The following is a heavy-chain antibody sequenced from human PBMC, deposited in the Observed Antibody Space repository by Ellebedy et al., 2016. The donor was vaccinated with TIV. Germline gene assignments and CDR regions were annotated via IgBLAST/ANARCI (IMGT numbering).Heavy chain of an antibody. CDR3: ARLLPFYGYSP. CDR2: IIPIFGTA. Sequence: SVKVSXXASGGTFSSYAISWVRQAPGQGLEWMGGIIPIFGTANYAQKFQGRVTITADESTSTAYMELSSLRSEDMAVYYCARLLPFYGYSPWGQGTLVTVSS. J-gene: IGHJ5*02. CDR1: GGTFSSYA. V-gene: IGHV1-69*13. D-gene: IGHD5-18*01.